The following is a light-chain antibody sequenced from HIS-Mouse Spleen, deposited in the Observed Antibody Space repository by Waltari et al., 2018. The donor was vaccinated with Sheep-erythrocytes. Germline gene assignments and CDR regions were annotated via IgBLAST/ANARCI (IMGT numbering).Light chain of an antibody. CDR2: DVS. V-gene: IGLV2-11*01. J-gene: IGLJ1*01. Sequence: QSALTQPASVSGSPGHSITISCTGTSSHVGRYNYGSWYQQHPGKAPQLMIYDVSTRPSGVPDRFSGSKSGNTASLTISGLQAEDEADYYCCSYAGSYNHVFATGTKVTVL. CDR1: SSHVGRYNY. CDR3: CSYAGSYNHV.